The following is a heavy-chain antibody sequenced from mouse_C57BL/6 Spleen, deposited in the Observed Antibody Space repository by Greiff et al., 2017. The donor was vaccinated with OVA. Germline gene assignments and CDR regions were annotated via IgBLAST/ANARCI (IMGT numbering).Heavy chain of an antibody. Sequence: VQLQQSGAELVRPGASVKLSCTASGFNIKDDYMHWVKQRPEQGLEWIGWIEPENGDTEYASKFQGKATITADTSSNTAYLQLSSLTSEDTAVYYCTTDYDYGGYAMDYWGQGTSDTVSS. CDR3: TTDYDYGGYAMDY. CDR2: IEPENGDT. V-gene: IGHV14-4*01. D-gene: IGHD2-4*01. CDR1: GFNIKDDY. J-gene: IGHJ4*01.